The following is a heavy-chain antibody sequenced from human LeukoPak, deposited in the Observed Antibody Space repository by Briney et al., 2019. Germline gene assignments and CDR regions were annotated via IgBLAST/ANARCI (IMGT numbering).Heavy chain of an antibody. CDR2: IYTSGST. CDR3: ARDPGQLWFHFDY. Sequence: SQTLSLTCTVSGGSISSGSYYWSWIRQPAGKGLEWIGRIYTSGSTNYNPSLKSRVTISVDTSKNQFSPKLSSVTAADTAVYYCARDPGQLWFHFDYWGQGTLVTVPS. V-gene: IGHV4-61*02. CDR1: GGSISSGSYY. J-gene: IGHJ4*02. D-gene: IGHD5-18*01.